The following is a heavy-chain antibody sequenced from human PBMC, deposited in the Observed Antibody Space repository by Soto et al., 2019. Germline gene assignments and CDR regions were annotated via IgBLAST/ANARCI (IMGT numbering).Heavy chain of an antibody. CDR1: GGSISSGGYY. CDR2: IYYSGST. CDR3: AREVLGVGNNWFDP. J-gene: IGHJ5*02. V-gene: IGHV4-31*03. D-gene: IGHD3-16*01. Sequence: QVQLQESGPGLVKPSQTLSLTCTVSGGSISSGGYYWSWIRQHPGKGLEWIGYIYYSGSTYYNPSLKRRVTISVDTSKNQFSLKLSSVTAADTAVYYCAREVLGVGNNWFDPWGQGTLVTVSS.